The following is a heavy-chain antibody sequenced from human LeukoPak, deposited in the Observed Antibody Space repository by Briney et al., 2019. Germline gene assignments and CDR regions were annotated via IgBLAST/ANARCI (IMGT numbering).Heavy chain of an antibody. Sequence: GGSLRLSCAASGFTFSSYSMTWVPQAPGKGLEWVSSISSSSSYIYYADSVKGRFTISRDNAKNSLYLQMNSLRAEDTAVYYCARDPSGWYFDYWGQGTLVTVSS. CDR2: ISSSSSYI. J-gene: IGHJ4*02. V-gene: IGHV3-21*01. CDR3: ARDPSGWYFDY. D-gene: IGHD6-19*01. CDR1: GFTFSSYS.